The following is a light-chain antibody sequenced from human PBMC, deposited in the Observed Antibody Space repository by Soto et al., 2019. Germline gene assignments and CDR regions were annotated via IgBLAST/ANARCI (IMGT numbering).Light chain of an antibody. CDR2: EVS. CDR3: ASYTATTTRV. CDR1: SGDVGGYNY. Sequence: QSALTQPASVSGSPGQSITISCTGTSGDVGGYNYVSWYQHHPGNAPKLMIYEVSNRPSGVSYRFSGSKSGNTASLTISGLQAEDEADYYCASYTATTTRVFGGGTKLTVL. J-gene: IGLJ3*02. V-gene: IGLV2-14*01.